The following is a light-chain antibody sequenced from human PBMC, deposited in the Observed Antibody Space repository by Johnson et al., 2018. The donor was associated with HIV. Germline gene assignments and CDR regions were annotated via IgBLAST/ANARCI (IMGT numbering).Light chain of an antibody. CDR1: YSNIGNNY. CDR3: GTWDISLRSYV. J-gene: IGLJ1*01. V-gene: IGLV1-51*01. Sequence: QSVLTQPPSVSAAPGQKVTISCSGSYSNIGNNYVSWYQQVPGTAPKLLIYDNDKRPSGIPDRFSASKSGTSATLGITGLQTGDEADYYCGTWDISLRSYVFGTATKVTVL. CDR2: DND.